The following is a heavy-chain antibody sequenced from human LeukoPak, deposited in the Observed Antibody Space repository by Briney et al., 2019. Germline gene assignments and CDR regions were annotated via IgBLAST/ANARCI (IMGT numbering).Heavy chain of an antibody. CDR2: ITTSDGNT. CDR1: GFTFSSYT. D-gene: IGHD7-27*01. V-gene: IGHV3-23*01. J-gene: IGHJ4*02. Sequence: GGSLRLSCAASGFTFSSYTMSWVRQAPGKGLEWVSTITTSDGNTYYADSVKGRFTVSRDNPKNTLYLQMNSLRAEDTAVYYCAKDGGLWVSAHWGDSWGRGTLVTVSS. CDR3: AKDGGLWVSAHWGDS.